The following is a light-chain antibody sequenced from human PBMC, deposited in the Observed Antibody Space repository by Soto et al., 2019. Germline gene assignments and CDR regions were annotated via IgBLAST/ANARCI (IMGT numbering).Light chain of an antibody. CDR2: DAS. Sequence: EVVMTQSPATLSVSPGERATLSCRASQSVTSNYLAWYQQKPGQAPRLLIYDASNRATGIPARFSGTGSGTEFALTISSLQSEDFAVYYCQQYNQWPLTFGQGTRLEI. CDR1: QSVTSN. CDR3: QQYNQWPLT. V-gene: IGKV3-15*01. J-gene: IGKJ5*01.